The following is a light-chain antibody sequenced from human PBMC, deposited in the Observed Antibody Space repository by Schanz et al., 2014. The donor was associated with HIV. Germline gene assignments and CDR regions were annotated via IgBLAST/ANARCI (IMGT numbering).Light chain of an antibody. CDR2: GAS. V-gene: IGKV3-15*01. CDR1: QSVSSN. J-gene: IGKJ4*01. Sequence: EIVMTQSPATLSVSPGERATLSCRASQSVSSNLAWYQQKPGQAPRLLIYGASSRATDVPTRFSGSGSGTEFTLTISSLQSEDFASYYCQQLKSYPLTFGGGTKVEIK. CDR3: QQLKSYPLT.